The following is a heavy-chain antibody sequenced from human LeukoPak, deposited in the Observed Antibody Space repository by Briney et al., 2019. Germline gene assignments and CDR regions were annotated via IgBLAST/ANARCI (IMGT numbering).Heavy chain of an antibody. J-gene: IGHJ6*02. CDR2: TYYSGST. CDR3: ARRSAVGYYDSKGMDV. Sequence: SETLSLTCTVSGGSISSYYWSWIRQPPGKGLEWIGYTYYSGSTNYNPSLKSRVTISVDTSKNQFSLKLSSVTAADTAVYYCARRSAVGYYDSKGMDVWGQGTTVTVSS. V-gene: IGHV4-59*12. D-gene: IGHD3-22*01. CDR1: GGSISSYY.